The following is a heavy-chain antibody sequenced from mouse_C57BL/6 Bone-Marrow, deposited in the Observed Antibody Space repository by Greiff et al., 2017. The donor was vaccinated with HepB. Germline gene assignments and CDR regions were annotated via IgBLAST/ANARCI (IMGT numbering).Heavy chain of an antibody. V-gene: IGHV2-2*01. D-gene: IGHD1-1*01. CDR2: IWSGGST. CDR1: GFSLTSYG. J-gene: IGHJ3*01. Sequence: VKLMESGPGLVQPSQSLSITCTVSGFSLTSYGVHWVRQSPGKGLEWLGVIWSGGSTDYNAAFISRLSISKDNSKSQVFFKMNSLQADDTAIYYCARYYYGSSLFAYWGQGTLVTVSA. CDR3: ARYYYGSSLFAY.